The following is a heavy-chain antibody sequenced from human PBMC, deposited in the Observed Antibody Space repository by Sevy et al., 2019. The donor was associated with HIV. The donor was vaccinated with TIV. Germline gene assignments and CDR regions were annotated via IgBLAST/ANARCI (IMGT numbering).Heavy chain of an antibody. J-gene: IGHJ4*02. CDR2: ISYDGINK. D-gene: IGHD2-15*01. CDR1: GFIFNTYA. V-gene: IGHV3-30-3*01. Sequence: GGSLRLSCAASGFIFNTYAMHWVRQAPGKGLEWVAVISYDGINKYYADSVKGRFTISRDNSRNTLDLQMNSLSSEDTALYYCASTGYCTGGSCYSPFGYWGQGTLVTVSS. CDR3: ASTGYCTGGSCYSPFGY.